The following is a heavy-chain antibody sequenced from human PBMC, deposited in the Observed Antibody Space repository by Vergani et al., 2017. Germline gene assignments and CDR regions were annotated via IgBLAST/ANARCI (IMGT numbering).Heavy chain of an antibody. D-gene: IGHD3-16*01. V-gene: IGHV4-38-2*01. J-gene: IGHJ2*01. CDR2: IHHSGDT. CDR1: DSSIMTNPY. Sequence: QVQLQESGPGLVKPSETLTLTCDVSDSSIMTNPYWGWFRQSPGKGLEWIGCIHHSGDTHYNSSLKSRVSISIVSSSKFSLSLTSVTAADTAVYYCASGKYYSDSTSHLRGRYFDVWGRGTLVTVPS. CDR3: ASGKYYSDSTSHLRGRYFDV.